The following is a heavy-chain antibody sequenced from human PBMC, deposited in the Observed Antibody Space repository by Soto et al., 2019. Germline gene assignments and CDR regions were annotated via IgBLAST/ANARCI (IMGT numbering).Heavy chain of an antibody. D-gene: IGHD2-15*01. CDR1: GGTFSSYA. CDR2: IIPIFGTA. CDR3: ARSQGGSSSLDIYYYYYYGMDV. J-gene: IGHJ6*02. V-gene: IGHV1-69*01. Sequence: QVQLVQSGAEVKKPGSSVKVSCKAPGGTFSSYAISWVRQAPGQGLEWMGGIIPIFGTAKYAQKFQGRVTITADESTSPGYMELSSLRSEDTAVYYCARSQGGSSSLDIYYYYYYGMDVWGQGTTATVSS.